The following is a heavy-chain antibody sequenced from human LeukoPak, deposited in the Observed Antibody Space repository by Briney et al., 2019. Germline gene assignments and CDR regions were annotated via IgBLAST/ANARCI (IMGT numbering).Heavy chain of an antibody. CDR3: ARGGIIKTFDY. D-gene: IGHD2/OR15-2a*01. J-gene: IGHJ4*02. Sequence: ASVKVSCKASGYTFTGYYMHWVRQAPGQGLEWMGWINPKSGDTNYAQKFQGRVTMTSDTSISTAYMEVSRLRSDDTAVYYCARGGIIKTFDYWGQGTLVTVSS. CDR2: INPKSGDT. V-gene: IGHV1-2*02. CDR1: GYTFTGYY.